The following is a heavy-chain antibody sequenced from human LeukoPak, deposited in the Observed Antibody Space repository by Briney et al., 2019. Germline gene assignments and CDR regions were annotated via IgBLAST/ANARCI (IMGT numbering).Heavy chain of an antibody. V-gene: IGHV4-30-4*01. CDR2: IYYSGST. CDR1: GGSISSGDYY. J-gene: IGHJ4*02. CDR3: ATPGYTAMPWALDY. Sequence: PSETLSLTCTVSGGSISSGDYYWSWIRQSPGKGLEWIGYIYYSGSTYYNPSLKSRVTISVDTSKNQFSLKLSSVTAADTAVYYCATPGYTAMPWALDYWGQGTLVTVSS. D-gene: IGHD5-18*01.